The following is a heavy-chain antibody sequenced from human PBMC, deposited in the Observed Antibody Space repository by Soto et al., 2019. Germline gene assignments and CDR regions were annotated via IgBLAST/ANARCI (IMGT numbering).Heavy chain of an antibody. CDR1: GDSISSVDYY. Sequence: QVQLQESGPGLVQPSQTLSLTCTVSGDSISSVDYYWSWIRQPPGKGLEWIGYIYYSGSTYYNPSLKSRLTISVDTSENQISLKVTSVTAADTAVYYCARLFAYYDKEAGAFDIWGQGTMVTVSS. J-gene: IGHJ3*02. CDR2: IYYSGST. CDR3: ARLFAYYDKEAGAFDI. V-gene: IGHV4-30-4*01. D-gene: IGHD3-22*01.